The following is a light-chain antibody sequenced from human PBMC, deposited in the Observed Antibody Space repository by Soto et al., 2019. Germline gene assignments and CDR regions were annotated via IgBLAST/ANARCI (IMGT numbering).Light chain of an antibody. J-gene: IGKJ4*01. V-gene: IGKV3-20*01. CDR3: QKYHTWPIT. CDR1: HTISSSY. CDR2: GIS. Sequence: EIVLTQSPGTLSLSPGERATLSCRASHTISSSYLAWYQQKPGQAPRLLMYGISRRATGIPDRFSGSGSGTDFTLTITRLEPEDCAIYYCQKYHTWPITFGGGTKV.